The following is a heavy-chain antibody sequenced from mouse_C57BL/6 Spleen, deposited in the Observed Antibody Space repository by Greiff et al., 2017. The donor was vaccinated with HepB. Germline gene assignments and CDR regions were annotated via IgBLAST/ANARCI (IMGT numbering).Heavy chain of an antibody. CDR1: GFTFTDYY. Sequence: EVKLVESGGGLVQPGGSLSLSCAASGFTFTDYYMSWVRQPPGKALEWLGFIRNKANGYTTEYSASVKGRFTISRDDSQSILYLQMNALRAEDSATYYCAIYYDFYFDYWGQGTTLTVSS. D-gene: IGHD2-4*01. CDR2: IRNKANGYTT. CDR3: AIYYDFYFDY. V-gene: IGHV7-3*01. J-gene: IGHJ2*01.